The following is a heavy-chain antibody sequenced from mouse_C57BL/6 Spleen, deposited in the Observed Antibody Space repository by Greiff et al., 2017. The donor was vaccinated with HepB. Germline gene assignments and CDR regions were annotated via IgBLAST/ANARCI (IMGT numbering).Heavy chain of an antibody. CDR2: IWSGGST. Sequence: VQLQQSGPGLVQPSQSLSITCTVSGFSLTSYGVHWVRQSPGKGLEWLGVIWSGGSTDYNAALISRLSISKDNSKSQVFFKMNSLQADDTAIYYCARFPYGIYAMDYWGQGTSVTVSS. D-gene: IGHD2-1*01. CDR1: GFSLTSYG. J-gene: IGHJ4*01. V-gene: IGHV2-2*01. CDR3: ARFPYGIYAMDY.